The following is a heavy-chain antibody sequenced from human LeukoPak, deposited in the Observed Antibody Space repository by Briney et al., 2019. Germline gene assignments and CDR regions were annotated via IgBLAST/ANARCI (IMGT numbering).Heavy chain of an antibody. CDR2: IRGRANNYAT. Sequence: TGGSLRLSCVASGFTFSGSAMHWVRQASGKGLEWVGRIRGRANNYATAYAASVQSRFTISRDNSKNSAYLQMNGLKTEDTAVYYCTKLSEDGDYFDYWGQGTLVTVSS. D-gene: IGHD2-8*01. CDR1: GFTFSGSA. V-gene: IGHV3-73*01. J-gene: IGHJ4*02. CDR3: TKLSEDGDYFDY.